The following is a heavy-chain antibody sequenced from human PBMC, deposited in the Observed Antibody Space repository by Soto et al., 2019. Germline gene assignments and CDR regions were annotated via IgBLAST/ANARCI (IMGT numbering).Heavy chain of an antibody. J-gene: IGHJ5*02. CDR2: MNSNSGNT. V-gene: IGHV1-8*01. CDR1: GYTFTSYD. D-gene: IGHD2-15*01. Sequence: ASVKVSCKASGYTFTSYDINWVRQATGQGLEWMGWMNSNSGNTGYAQKFQGRVTMTRNTSISTAYMELSSLRSEDTAVYYCARALGYCSGGSCYGYNWFDPWGQGTLVTVSS. CDR3: ARALGYCSGGSCYGYNWFDP.